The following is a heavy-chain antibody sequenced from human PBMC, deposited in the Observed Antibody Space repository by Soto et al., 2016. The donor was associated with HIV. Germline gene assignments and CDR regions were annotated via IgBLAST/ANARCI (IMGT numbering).Heavy chain of an antibody. Sequence: VQLVESGGGVVQPGRSLRLSCAASGFAFNSYAMHWVRQAPGKGLEWVAVIWYDGSNESYEDSVKGRFTISRDNYKDTLYLQMNSLRAEDTAVYYCARGHDDGDYVGSDYWGQGTLVTSPQ. J-gene: IGHJ4*02. CDR2: IWYDGSNE. CDR1: GFAFNSYA. V-gene: IGHV3-33*01. CDR3: ARGHDDGDYVGSDY. D-gene: IGHD4-17*01.